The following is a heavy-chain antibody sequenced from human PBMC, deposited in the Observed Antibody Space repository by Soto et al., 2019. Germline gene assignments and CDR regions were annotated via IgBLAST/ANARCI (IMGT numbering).Heavy chain of an antibody. V-gene: IGHV4-34*01. CDR2: INHSGST. CDR3: ARGLVAVAGLYYYYYYGMDV. CDR1: GGSFSGYY. D-gene: IGHD6-19*01. Sequence: SETLSLTCAVYGGSFSGYYWSWTRQPPGKGLEWIGEINHSGSTNYNPSLKSRVTISVDTSKNQFSLKLSSVTAADTAVYYCARGLVAVAGLYYYYYYGMDVWGQGTTVTVSS. J-gene: IGHJ6*02.